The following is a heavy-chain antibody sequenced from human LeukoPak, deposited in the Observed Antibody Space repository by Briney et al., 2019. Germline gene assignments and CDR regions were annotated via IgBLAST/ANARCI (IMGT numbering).Heavy chain of an antibody. CDR2: ISGGGGTT. J-gene: IGHJ4*02. CDR1: GLTFSSYA. Sequence: GSLRLSCAASGLTFSSYAMSWVRQAPGKGLEWVSRISGGGGTTYYAASVKGRFTISRDNSKNTLYLQINSLRAEDTAVYYCAKDGADYDSDYFDYWGQGTLVTVSS. D-gene: IGHD3-3*01. V-gene: IGHV3-23*01. CDR3: AKDGADYDSDYFDY.